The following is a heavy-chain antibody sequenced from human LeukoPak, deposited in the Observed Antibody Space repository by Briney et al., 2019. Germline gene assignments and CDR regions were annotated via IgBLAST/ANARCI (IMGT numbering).Heavy chain of an antibody. J-gene: IGHJ4*02. CDR1: GFTFDDYV. Sequence: GGSLRLSCAASGFTFDDYVMHWVRQAPGKGLEWVSGISGNSGSIGYADSVKSRFTISRDNAKNSLYLQMNSLRAEDTALYYCAKAGGDYWGQGTLVTVSS. V-gene: IGHV3-9*01. CDR3: AKAGGDY. CDR2: ISGNSGSI.